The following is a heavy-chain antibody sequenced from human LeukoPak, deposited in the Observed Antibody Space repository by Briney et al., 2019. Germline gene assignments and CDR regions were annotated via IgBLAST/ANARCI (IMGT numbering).Heavy chain of an antibody. J-gene: IGHJ5*02. CDR1: GYTFTIYG. V-gene: IGHV1-18*01. CDR3: ARDAGNYYHSSGYDP. D-gene: IGHD3-22*01. CDR2: ISAYNGNT. Sequence: ASVKVSCTASGYTFTIYGICWVRQAPGQGIEWMGWISAYNGNTNYAQKLQGRVTMTTDASTSTAYMQLRSLRSDDTAVYYCARDAGNYYHSSGYDPWGQGTLVAVSS.